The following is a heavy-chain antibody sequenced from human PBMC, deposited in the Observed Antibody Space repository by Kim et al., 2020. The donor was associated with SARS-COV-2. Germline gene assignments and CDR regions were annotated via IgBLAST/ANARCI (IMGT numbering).Heavy chain of an antibody. V-gene: IGHV1-69*13. J-gene: IGHJ3*02. CDR3: ATGGAAVGRNDAFDI. Sequence: SVKVSCKASGGTFSSYAISWVRQAPGQGLEWMGGIIPIFGTANYAQKFQGRVTITADESTSTAYMELSSLRSEDTAVYYCATGGAAVGRNDAFDIWGQGTMVTVSS. D-gene: IGHD6-13*01. CDR1: GGTFSSYA. CDR2: IIPIFGTA.